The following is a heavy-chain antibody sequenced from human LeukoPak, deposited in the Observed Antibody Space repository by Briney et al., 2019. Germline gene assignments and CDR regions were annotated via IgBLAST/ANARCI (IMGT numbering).Heavy chain of an antibody. Sequence: ASVKVSCKASGGTFSSYAISWVRQAPGQGLEWMGIINPSDGGTSYAQKFQGRVTMTRDTSTSTVYMELSSLRSEDTAVYYCAREPRKDGHNGMDVWGQGTTVTVSS. CDR2: INPSDGGT. CDR3: AREPRKDGHNGMDV. D-gene: IGHD5-24*01. V-gene: IGHV1-46*01. CDR1: GGTFSSYA. J-gene: IGHJ6*02.